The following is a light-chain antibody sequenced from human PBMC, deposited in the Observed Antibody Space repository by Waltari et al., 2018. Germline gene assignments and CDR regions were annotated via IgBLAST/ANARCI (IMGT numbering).Light chain of an antibody. CDR3: NSYTGSSSWV. Sequence: QSALTQAASVSGSPGQSITISCTGSSSDVGGYNYVSWYQQHPGKAPKLIIYDVSNRPSGVSNRFSGSKSGNTASLTISGLQAEDEADYYCNSYTGSSSWVFGGGTRLTVL. CDR1: SSDVGGYNY. CDR2: DVS. J-gene: IGLJ3*02. V-gene: IGLV2-14*03.